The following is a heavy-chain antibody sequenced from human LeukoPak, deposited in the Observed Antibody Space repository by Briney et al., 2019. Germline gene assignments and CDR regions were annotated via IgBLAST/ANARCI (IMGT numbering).Heavy chain of an antibody. CDR3: AREGRFKAQHLFDY. J-gene: IGHJ4*02. D-gene: IGHD2-2*01. V-gene: IGHV3-30*04. Sequence: GGSLRLSCAASDFPFIGYTMHWVRQAPGKGLEWVAGIPYDGSQNSYADSVKGRFSIYRDNSKSALYLQLSSLRPEDTAVYYCAREGRFKAQHLFDYWGQGTMVAVSS. CDR1: DFPFIGYT. CDR2: IPYDGSQN.